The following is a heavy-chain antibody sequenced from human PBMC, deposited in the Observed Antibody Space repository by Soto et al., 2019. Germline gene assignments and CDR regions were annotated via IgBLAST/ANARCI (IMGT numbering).Heavy chain of an antibody. V-gene: IGHV3-48*01. D-gene: IGHD6-13*01. J-gene: IGHJ2*01. CDR2: INSSGTVK. CDR3: AKWCSSHRDLHSFPTRRSSDL. Sequence: CLDKEKGLEWVSYINSSGTVKYYAGSVKGRFTISRDNAKNSLYLQMNSLRAEDTAVYYFAKWCSSHRDLHSFPTRRSSDL.